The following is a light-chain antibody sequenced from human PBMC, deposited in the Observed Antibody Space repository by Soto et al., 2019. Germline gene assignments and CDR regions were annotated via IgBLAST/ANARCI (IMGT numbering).Light chain of an antibody. J-gene: IGKJ5*01. V-gene: IGKV3-20*01. CDR1: ETVSTN. CDR2: DVS. CDR3: QQYGSSPIT. Sequence: ETVLTQSPATLSVSPGERVTLSCRASETVSTNLAWYQQRPGQAPRLLIYDVSTGPTGIPARFSGRRSGTDFTLTISRLEPEDFAVYYCQQYGSSPITFGQGTRLEIK.